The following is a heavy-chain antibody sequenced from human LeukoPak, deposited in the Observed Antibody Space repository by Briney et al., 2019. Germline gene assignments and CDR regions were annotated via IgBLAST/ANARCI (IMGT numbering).Heavy chain of an antibody. CDR1: GFTFSNYN. CDR2: ISSSSSYI. Sequence: GGSLRLSCAVSGFTFSNYNMNWVRQAPGKGLEWVSFISSSSSYIYYADSVKGRFTISRDNAKNSLYLQMNSPRAEDTAVYYCAELGITMIGGVWGKGTTVTISS. J-gene: IGHJ6*04. D-gene: IGHD3-10*02. CDR3: AELGITMIGGV. V-gene: IGHV3-21*01.